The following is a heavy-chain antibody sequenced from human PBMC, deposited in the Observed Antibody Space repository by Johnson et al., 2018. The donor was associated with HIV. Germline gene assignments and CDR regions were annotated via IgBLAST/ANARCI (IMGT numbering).Heavy chain of an antibody. CDR1: GFTFDDFG. Sequence: VHLVESGGGVVRPGGSLRLSCAASGFTFDDFGMNWVRQAPGKGLEWVSGISWNSGIIGYADSVKGRFTISSDNAKNSLYLQINTLSAEETAVYYCAAPRWLRSSSKTSEGEGGAFDIWGQGTMVTVSS. V-gene: IGHV3-9*01. CDR2: ISWNSGII. CDR3: AAPRWLRSSSKTSEGEGGAFDI. J-gene: IGHJ3*02. D-gene: IGHD6-6*01.